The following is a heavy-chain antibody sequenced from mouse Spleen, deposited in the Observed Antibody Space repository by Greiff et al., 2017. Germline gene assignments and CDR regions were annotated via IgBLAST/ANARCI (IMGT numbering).Heavy chain of an antibody. Sequence: EVQVVESEGGLVQPGSSMKLSCTASGFTFSDYYMAWVRQVPEKGLEWVANINYDGSSTYYLDSLKSRFIISRDNAKNILYLQMSSLKSEDTATYYCARENALYFDYWGQGTTLTVSS. V-gene: IGHV5-16*01. CDR2: INYDGSST. J-gene: IGHJ2*01. CDR3: ARENALYFDY. CDR1: GFTFSDYY.